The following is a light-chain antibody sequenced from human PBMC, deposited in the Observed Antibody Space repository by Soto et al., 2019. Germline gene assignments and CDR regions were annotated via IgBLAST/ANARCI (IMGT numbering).Light chain of an antibody. J-gene: IGKJ4*01. Sequence: EIVLTQSPGILSLSPGERASLSCRASQSVSSNYLAWYQQKPGQAPRLLIYGASSRATGIPDRFSGSGSGTDFTLTVSRLEPEDVAVYDCQQYGSSPLTFGGGTRVQIK. CDR2: GAS. CDR1: QSVSSNY. CDR3: QQYGSSPLT. V-gene: IGKV3-20*01.